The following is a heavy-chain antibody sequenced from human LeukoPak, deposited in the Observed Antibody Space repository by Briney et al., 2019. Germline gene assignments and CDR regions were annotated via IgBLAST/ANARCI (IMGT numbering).Heavy chain of an antibody. J-gene: IGHJ6*03. D-gene: IGHD3-3*01. Sequence: MTSETLSLTCAVYGGSFSGYYWSWIRQPPGKGLTWIGEINHSGSTNYNPSLKSRVTISVDTSKNQFSLKLSSVTAADTAVYYCARGGGRRFLEWLLYYYYMDVWGKGTTVTVSS. CDR3: ARGGGRRFLEWLLYYYYMDV. V-gene: IGHV4-34*01. CDR2: INHSGST. CDR1: GGSFSGYY.